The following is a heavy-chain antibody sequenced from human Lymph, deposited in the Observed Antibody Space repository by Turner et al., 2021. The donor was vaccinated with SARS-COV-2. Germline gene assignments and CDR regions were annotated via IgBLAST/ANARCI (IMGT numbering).Heavy chain of an antibody. D-gene: IGHD1-26*01. V-gene: IGHV3-33*01. CDR1: GFTFTSYG. CDR2: IWYDGSNR. Sequence: QFQLVESGGGVVQPGRSLRLCCAASGFTFTSYGIHWVRQAPGEGLGWVAVIWYDGSNRYYADSEKDRFTISRDNSKNTLYLKMNSLRAEDTGVYYCAREGAGGATTGFDYWGQGTLVTVSS. CDR3: AREGAGGATTGFDY. J-gene: IGHJ4*02.